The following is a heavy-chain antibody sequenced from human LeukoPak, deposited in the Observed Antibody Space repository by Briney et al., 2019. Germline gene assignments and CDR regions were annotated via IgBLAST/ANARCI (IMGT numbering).Heavy chain of an antibody. Sequence: GGSLRLSCAASGFTFSSYSMNWVRQAPGKGLEWVSSISSSSSYIYYADSVKGRFTISRDNAKNSLYLQMNSLRAEDTAVYYCAKETYGSGSYYAFDIWGQGTMVTVSS. CDR1: GFTFSSYS. J-gene: IGHJ3*02. CDR3: AKETYGSGSYYAFDI. V-gene: IGHV3-21*01. CDR2: ISSSSSYI. D-gene: IGHD3-10*01.